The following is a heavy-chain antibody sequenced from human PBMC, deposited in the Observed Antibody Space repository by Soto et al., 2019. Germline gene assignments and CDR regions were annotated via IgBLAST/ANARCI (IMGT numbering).Heavy chain of an antibody. V-gene: IGHV4-61*05. CDR2: IYYSGST. Sequence: PSETLSLTCTVSGGSISSSSYYWGLFRQPPGKGLEWIGYIYYSGSTNYNPSLKSRVTISVDTSKNQFSLKLSSVTAADTAVYYCAGVYVLRYFDWFNKDKDAFDIWGQGTMVTVSS. CDR1: GGSISSSSYY. J-gene: IGHJ3*02. CDR3: AGVYVLRYFDWFNKDKDAFDI. D-gene: IGHD3-9*01.